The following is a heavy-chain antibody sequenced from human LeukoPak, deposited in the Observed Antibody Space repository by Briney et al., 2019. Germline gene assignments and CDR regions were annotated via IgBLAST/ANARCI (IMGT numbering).Heavy chain of an antibody. CDR1: GYTFTGYY. Sequence: ASVKVSCKASGYTFTGYYMHWVRQAPGQGPEWMGVISPSGGSTTYAQKFQGRVTLTRDMSTSTDYLELSSLRAEDTAVYYCAELGITMIGGVWGKGTTVTISS. J-gene: IGHJ6*04. CDR3: AELGITMIGGV. CDR2: ISPSGGST. V-gene: IGHV1-46*01. D-gene: IGHD3-10*02.